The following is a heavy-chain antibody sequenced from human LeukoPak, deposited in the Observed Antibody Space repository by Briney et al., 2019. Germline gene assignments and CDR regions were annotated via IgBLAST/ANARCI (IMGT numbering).Heavy chain of an antibody. V-gene: IGHV3-33*08. CDR1: GFTFSSYW. CDR3: ARDFYGGGYSYGSYYYYGMDV. D-gene: IGHD5-18*01. J-gene: IGHJ6*04. Sequence: GGSLRLSCAASGFTFSSYWMSWVRQAPGKGLEWVAVIRYDGSNKYYADSVKGRFTIPRDNSKNTLYLQMNSLRAEDTAVYYCARDFYGGGYSYGSYYYYGMDVWGKGTTVTVSS. CDR2: IRYDGSNK.